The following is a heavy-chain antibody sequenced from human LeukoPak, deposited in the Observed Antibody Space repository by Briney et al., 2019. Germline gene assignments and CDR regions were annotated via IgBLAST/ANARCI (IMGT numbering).Heavy chain of an antibody. D-gene: IGHD3-10*01. CDR1: GGSISSYY. CDR3: ARQGFDYGSGSYYMTGMDV. J-gene: IGHJ6*02. V-gene: IGHV4-59*08. Sequence: SETLSLTCTVSGGSISSYYWSWIRQPPGKGLEWIGYIYYSGSTNYNPSLKSRVTISVDTSKNQFSLKLSSVTAADTAVYYCARQGFDYGSGSYYMTGMDVWGQGTTVTVSS. CDR2: IYYSGST.